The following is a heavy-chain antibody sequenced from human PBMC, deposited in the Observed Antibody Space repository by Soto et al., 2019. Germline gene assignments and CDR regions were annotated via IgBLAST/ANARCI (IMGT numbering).Heavy chain of an antibody. Sequence: QVQLVESGGGVVQPGRSLRLSCAASRFTFSSYAVHWVRQAPGKGLEWVAVISYDGSNKYYADSVKGRFTISRDNSKNTLYLQMNSLRAEDTAVYYCARVPSSSGRAHFDYWGQGTLVTVSS. CDR3: ARVPSSSGRAHFDY. D-gene: IGHD2-15*01. J-gene: IGHJ4*02. CDR1: RFTFSSYA. V-gene: IGHV3-30-3*01. CDR2: ISYDGSNK.